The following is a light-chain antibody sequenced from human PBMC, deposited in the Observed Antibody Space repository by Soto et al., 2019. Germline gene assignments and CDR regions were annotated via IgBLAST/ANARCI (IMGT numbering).Light chain of an antibody. CDR3: QQHADWPLT. J-gene: IGKJ4*01. CDR1: QSVSSNY. CDR2: AAS. Sequence: EIVLTQSPGTLSLSPGEGAALSCRASQSVSSNYLAWYQQRPGQAPRLLIYAASNRAAGVPDRFSGSGSGTDFSLSVSSLEPEDFAVYYCQQHADWPLTFGGGTKVEIK. V-gene: IGKV3D-20*02.